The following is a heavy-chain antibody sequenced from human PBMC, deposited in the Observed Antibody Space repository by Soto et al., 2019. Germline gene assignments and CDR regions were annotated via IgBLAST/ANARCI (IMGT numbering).Heavy chain of an antibody. CDR3: ARDKGILTGYRSGGGMDV. CDR1: GGSISSYY. J-gene: IGHJ6*02. CDR2: IYYSGST. Sequence: SETLSLTCTVSGGSISSYYWSWIRQPPGKGLEWIGYIYYSGSTYYNPSLKSRVTISVDTSKNQFSLKLSSVTAADTAVYYCARDKGILTGYRSGGGMDVWGQGTTVTVSS. D-gene: IGHD3-9*01. V-gene: IGHV4-59*01.